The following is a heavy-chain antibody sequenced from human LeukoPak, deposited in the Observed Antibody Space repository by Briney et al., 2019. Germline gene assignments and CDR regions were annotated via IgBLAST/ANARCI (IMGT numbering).Heavy chain of an antibody. J-gene: IGHJ4*02. CDR3: SSDFTGSDDF. CDR1: GFTFSRYW. Sequence: GGSLRLSCAASGFTFSRYWMHWVRQAPGKGLVWVSRMNPDGSRIDYADSVKGRFTISRDNAKNTLYLQKNSLGVEDTAVYSCSSDFTGSDDFWGQGTLVTVSS. D-gene: IGHD2-15*01. V-gene: IGHV3-74*01. CDR2: MNPDGSRI.